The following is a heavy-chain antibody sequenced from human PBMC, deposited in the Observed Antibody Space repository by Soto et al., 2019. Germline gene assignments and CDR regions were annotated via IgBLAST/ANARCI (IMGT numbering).Heavy chain of an antibody. CDR3: ARDGYSGYDLHRGMDV. CDR2: ISSSSSYI. D-gene: IGHD5-12*01. Sequence: GGSLSLSCAASGFPFSSYSMNWVRQAPGKGLEWVSSISSSSSYIYYADSVKGRFTISRDNAKNSLYLQMNSLRAEDTAVYYCARDGYSGYDLHRGMDVWGQGTTVTVSS. V-gene: IGHV3-21*01. J-gene: IGHJ6*02. CDR1: GFPFSSYS.